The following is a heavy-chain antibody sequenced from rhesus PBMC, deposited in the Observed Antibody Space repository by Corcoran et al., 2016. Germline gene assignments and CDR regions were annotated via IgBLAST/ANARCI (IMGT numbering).Heavy chain of an antibody. CDR1: GGSISDKYY. D-gene: IGHD3-28*01. CDR3: ARGRNRGTGYYTAGYYFDY. Sequence: QVQLQESGPGLVKPSETLSLTCAVSGGSISDKYYWSWIRQPPGKGLEWIGNIYGRGGGTTYKPSLNKLVPIAIDTAKNQFSLRLSSVIVADTAVYYCARGRNRGTGYYTAGYYFDYWGQGALVTVSS. J-gene: IGHJ4*01. CDR2: IYGRGGGT. V-gene: IGHV4-106*01.